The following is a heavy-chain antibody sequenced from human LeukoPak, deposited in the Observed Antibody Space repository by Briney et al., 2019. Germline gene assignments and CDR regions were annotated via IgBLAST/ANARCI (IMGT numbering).Heavy chain of an antibody. CDR3: ARTRIDSSGYYYGLGAFDI. V-gene: IGHV1-69*13. CDR1: GYTFTSFW. D-gene: IGHD3-22*01. Sequence: ASVKVSCKASGYTFTSFWIQWVRQAPGQGLEWMGGIIPIFGTANYAQKFQGRVTITADESTSTAYMELSSLRSEDTAVYYCARTRIDSSGYYYGLGAFDIWGQGTMVTVSS. CDR2: IIPIFGTA. J-gene: IGHJ3*02.